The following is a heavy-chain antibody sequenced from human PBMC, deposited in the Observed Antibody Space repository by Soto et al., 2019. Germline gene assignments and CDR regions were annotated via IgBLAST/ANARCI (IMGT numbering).Heavy chain of an antibody. J-gene: IGHJ4*02. Sequence: HPGGSLRLSCAGSEFTFSNYAMGWVRQAPGKGLEWVSGIGGGGGRPYYADSVKSRFTISRDNSKNTLYLQMNSLRAGDTAVYYCAKTAEAVAGTVYDYWGQGTLVTVSS. CDR3: AKTAEAVAGTVYDY. CDR2: IGGGGGRP. CDR1: EFTFSNYA. V-gene: IGHV3-23*01. D-gene: IGHD6-19*01.